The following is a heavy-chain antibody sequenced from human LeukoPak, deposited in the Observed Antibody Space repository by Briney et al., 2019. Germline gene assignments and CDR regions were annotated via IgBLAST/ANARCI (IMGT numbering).Heavy chain of an antibody. V-gene: IGHV3-48*01. CDR1: GFTFSSHS. J-gene: IGHJ4*02. Sequence: PGGSLRLSCAASGFTFSSHSMNWVRQAPGRGLEWVSYISSGSRTIYYADSVKGRFTISRDNAKNSLYLQMNSLRAEDTAVYYCVAATPHLDYWGQGTLVTVSS. CDR2: ISSGSRTI. D-gene: IGHD6-13*01. CDR3: VAATPHLDY.